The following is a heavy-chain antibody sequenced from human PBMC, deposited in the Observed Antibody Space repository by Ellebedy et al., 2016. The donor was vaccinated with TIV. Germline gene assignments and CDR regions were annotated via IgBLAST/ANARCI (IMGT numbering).Heavy chain of an antibody. V-gene: IGHV3-66*01. CDR3: ARGLNSGDDF. J-gene: IGHJ4*02. CDR1: GFTFSTYA. CDR2: VYSGGST. Sequence: GESLKISCAASGFTFSTYAMSWVRQAPGKGLEWVSVVYSGGSTYYAESVKGRLTISRDRSKNTLYLQMSSLRVEDTAFYYCARGLNSGDDFWGQGTLVSVSS. D-gene: IGHD5-12*01.